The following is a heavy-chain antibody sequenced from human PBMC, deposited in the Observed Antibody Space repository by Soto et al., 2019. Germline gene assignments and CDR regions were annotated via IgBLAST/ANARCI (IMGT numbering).Heavy chain of an antibody. D-gene: IGHD6-13*01. V-gene: IGHV4-59*01. J-gene: IGHJ6*02. CDR2: IYYSGST. CDR1: GGSISSYY. Sequence: SETLSLTCTVSGGSISSYYWSWIRQPPGKGLEWIGYIYYSGSTNYNPSLKSRVTISVDTSKNQFSLKLSSVTAADTAVYYCASGYSSSWGKSLSYGMDVWGQGTTVTVSS. CDR3: ASGYSSSWGKSLSYGMDV.